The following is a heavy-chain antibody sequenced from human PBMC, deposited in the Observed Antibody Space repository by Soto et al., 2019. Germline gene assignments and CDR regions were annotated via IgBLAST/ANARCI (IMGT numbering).Heavy chain of an antibody. CDR2: ISSSSSYI. Sequence: EVQLVESGGGLVKPGGSLRLSCAASGFTFSSYSMNWVRQAPGKGLEWVSSISSSSSYIYYADSVKGRFTISRDNAKNSLYPQMNSLRAEDTAVYYCARLTPYDSSGYYCYWGQGTLVTVSS. V-gene: IGHV3-21*01. J-gene: IGHJ4*02. CDR3: ARLTPYDSSGYYCY. D-gene: IGHD3-22*01. CDR1: GFTFSSYS.